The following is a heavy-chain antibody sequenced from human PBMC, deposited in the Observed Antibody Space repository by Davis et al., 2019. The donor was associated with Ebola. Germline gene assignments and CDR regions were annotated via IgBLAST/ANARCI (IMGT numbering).Heavy chain of an antibody. V-gene: IGHV3-7*03. CDR1: GFTFSSYW. Sequence: GESLKISCAASGFTFSSYWMSWVRQAPGKGLEWVANIKQDGSEKYYVDSVKGRFTISRDNAKNSLYLQMNSLRAEDTAVYYCARVPPQDPDAFDIWGQGTMVTVSS. CDR3: ARVPPQDPDAFDI. CDR2: IKQDGSEK. J-gene: IGHJ3*02.